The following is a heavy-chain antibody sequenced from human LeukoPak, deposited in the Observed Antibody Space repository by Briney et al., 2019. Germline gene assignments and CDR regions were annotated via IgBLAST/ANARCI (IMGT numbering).Heavy chain of an antibody. V-gene: IGHV4-61*02. J-gene: IGHJ4*02. CDR1: GGSISSGSYY. CDR2: IYTSGST. D-gene: IGHD3-3*01. Sequence: SETLSLTCTVSGGSISSGSYYWSWIRQPAGKGLEWIGRIYTSGSTNYNPSLKSRVTISVDTSNNQFSLKLTSVTAADTAVYYCARSPIFGMVSSPQIWGQGTLVTVSS. CDR3: ARSPIFGMVSSPQI.